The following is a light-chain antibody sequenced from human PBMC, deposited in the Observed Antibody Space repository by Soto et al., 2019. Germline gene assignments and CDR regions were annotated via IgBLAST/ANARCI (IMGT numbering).Light chain of an antibody. V-gene: IGKV3-15*01. CDR1: QSVDIN. Sequence: EIVLTQSPATLSVSPGERVTLSCRASQSVDINLASYQQKPGQAPRLLIYGASTRATDMSGTFSGRGSGTEFTLTISNVRPEDFAVYYCQQYRSWPRTFGQGTKVEIK. J-gene: IGKJ1*01. CDR2: GAS. CDR3: QQYRSWPRT.